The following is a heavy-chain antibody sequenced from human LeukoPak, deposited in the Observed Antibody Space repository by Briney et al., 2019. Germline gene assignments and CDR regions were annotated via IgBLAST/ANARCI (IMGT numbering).Heavy chain of an antibody. J-gene: IGHJ6*02. V-gene: IGHV3-15*01. CDR1: GFTFSNAW. Sequence: GGSLRLSCAASGFTFSNAWMSWVRQAPGKGLEWVGRIKSKTDGGTTDYAAPVKGRFTISRDDSKNTLYLQMNSLKTEDTAVYYCTTQSRVLSEWLVQGMDVWGQGTTVTVSS. CDR3: TTQSRVLSEWLVQGMDV. D-gene: IGHD6-19*01. CDR2: IKSKTDGGTT.